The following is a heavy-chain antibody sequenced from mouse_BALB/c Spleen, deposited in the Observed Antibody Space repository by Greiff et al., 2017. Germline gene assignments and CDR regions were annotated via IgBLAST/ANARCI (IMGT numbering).Heavy chain of an antibody. CDR1: GYTFTSYW. CDR2: INPSTGYT. V-gene: IGHV1-7*01. Sequence: QVQLQQSGAELAKPGASVKMSCKASGYTFTSYWMHWVKQRPGQGLEWIGYINPSTGYTEYNQKFKDKATLTADKSSSTAYMQLSSLTSEDSAVYYCARRTQLGRDYFDYWGQGTTLTVSS. J-gene: IGHJ2*01. CDR3: ARRTQLGRDYFDY. D-gene: IGHD4-1*02.